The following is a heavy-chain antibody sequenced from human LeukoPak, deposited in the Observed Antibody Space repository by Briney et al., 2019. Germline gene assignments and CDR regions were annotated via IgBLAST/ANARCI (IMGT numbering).Heavy chain of an antibody. J-gene: IGHJ5*02. CDR1: GGSISSSSCY. CDR3: ARVDSSSSGWFDP. D-gene: IGHD6-6*01. CDR2: IYYSGST. Sequence: SETLSLTCTVSGGSISSSSCYWGWIRQPPGKGLEWIGSIYYSGSTYYNPSLKSRVTISVDTSKNQFSLKLSSVTAADTAVYYCARVDSSSSGWFDPWGQGTLVTVSS. V-gene: IGHV4-39*07.